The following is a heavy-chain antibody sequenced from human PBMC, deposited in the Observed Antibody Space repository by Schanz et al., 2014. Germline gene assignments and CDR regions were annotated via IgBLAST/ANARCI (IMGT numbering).Heavy chain of an antibody. V-gene: IGHV3-21*01. CDR2: ISYGTSYI. Sequence: EVQLAESGGGLVQPGGSLRLSCTASGFNFSSYSLNWVRQAPGKGLEWVSSISYGTSYIYYADSVKGRFTISRDNAKNTLYLQMNSLRAEDTAVYYCARPALWFGAVWGVWWGQGTLVTVSS. CDR1: GFNFSSYS. J-gene: IGHJ4*02. D-gene: IGHD3-10*01. CDR3: ARPALWFGAVWGVW.